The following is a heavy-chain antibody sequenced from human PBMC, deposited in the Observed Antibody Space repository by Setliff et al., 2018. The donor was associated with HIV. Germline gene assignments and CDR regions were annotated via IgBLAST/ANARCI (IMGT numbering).Heavy chain of an antibody. Sequence: SVKVSCKASGGTFSSYAISWVRQAPGQGLEWMGGIIPIFGTANYAQKFQGRVTFTADKSTSTVYMELSSLRSEDTAVYYCARARITMIGDAFDIWGQGTMVTVSS. J-gene: IGHJ3*02. CDR2: IIPIFGTA. D-gene: IGHD3-22*01. CDR3: ARARITMIGDAFDI. V-gene: IGHV1-69*06. CDR1: GGTFSSYA.